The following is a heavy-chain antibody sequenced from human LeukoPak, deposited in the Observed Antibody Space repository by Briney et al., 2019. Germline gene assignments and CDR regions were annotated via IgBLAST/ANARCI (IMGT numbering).Heavy chain of an antibody. V-gene: IGHV3-21*01. D-gene: IGHD3-3*01. CDR3: ARDGKGSSGRFLEWFIIGDFDY. Sequence: GGSLRLSCAASGFTFSSYSMNWVRQAPGKGLEWVSFISSSSSYIYYADSVKGRFTISRDNAKNSLYLQMNSLRAEDTAVYYCARDGKGSSGRFLEWFIIGDFDYWGQGTLVTVSS. CDR1: GFTFSSYS. J-gene: IGHJ4*02. CDR2: ISSSSSYI.